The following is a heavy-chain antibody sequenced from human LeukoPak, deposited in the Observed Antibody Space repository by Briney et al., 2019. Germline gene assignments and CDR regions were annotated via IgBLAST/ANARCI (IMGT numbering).Heavy chain of an antibody. V-gene: IGHV3-21*06. Sequence: GGSLTLSCITSGFTFSTNAMDWVRQAPGKGLQWVAAISFGSDFMYYADSVKGRFTISRDNAKNSVYLQMNSLRAEDTAVYYCAKVGTGNHQYGSGDCDPWGQGTLVSVS. D-gene: IGHD3-10*01. CDR3: AKVGTGNHQYGSGDCDP. CDR2: ISFGSDFM. J-gene: IGHJ5*02. CDR1: GFTFSTNA.